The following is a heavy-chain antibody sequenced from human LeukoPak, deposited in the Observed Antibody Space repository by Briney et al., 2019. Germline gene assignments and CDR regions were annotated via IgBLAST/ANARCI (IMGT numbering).Heavy chain of an antibody. CDR3: ARDSHPAAFDI. CDR1: GFTFSSYA. V-gene: IGHV3-7*01. J-gene: IGHJ3*02. Sequence: GGSLRLSCAASGFTFSSYAMHWVRQAPGKGLEWVANIKQDGSEKYYVDSVKGRFTISRDNAKSSLYLQMNSLRAEDTAVYYCARDSHPAAFDIWGQGTMVTVSS. CDR2: IKQDGSEK.